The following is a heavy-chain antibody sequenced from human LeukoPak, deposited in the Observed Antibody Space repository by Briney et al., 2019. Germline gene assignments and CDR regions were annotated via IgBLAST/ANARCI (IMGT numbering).Heavy chain of an antibody. J-gene: IGHJ4*02. V-gene: IGHV4-59*01. CDR1: GGSISSYY. Sequence: PSETLSLTCTVSGGSISSYYWSWIRQPPGKGLEWIGYIYYSGSTNYNPSLKSRVTISVDTSKNQFSLKLSSVTAAGTAVYYCARDVREGYYDSSGYYTDYWGQGTLVTVSS. CDR2: IYYSGST. D-gene: IGHD3-22*01. CDR3: ARDVREGYYDSSGYYTDY.